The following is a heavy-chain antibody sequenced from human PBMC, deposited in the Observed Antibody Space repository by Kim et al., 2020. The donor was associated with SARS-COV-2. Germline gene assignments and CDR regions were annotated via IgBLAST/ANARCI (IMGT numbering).Heavy chain of an antibody. D-gene: IGHD6-19*01. CDR2: IYYSGST. CDR3: ARFKGAGSGNWYFDL. V-gene: IGHV4-59*13. CDR1: GGSISNYY. J-gene: IGHJ2*01. Sequence: SETLSLTCTVSGGSISNYYWNWIRQPPGKGLEWIGYIYYSGSTNYNPSLKSRVTISVDTSKNQFSLKLSSLTAADTAVYYCARFKGAGSGNWYFDLWGRG.